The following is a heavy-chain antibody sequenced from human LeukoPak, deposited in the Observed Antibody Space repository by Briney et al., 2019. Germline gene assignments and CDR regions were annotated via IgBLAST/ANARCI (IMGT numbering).Heavy chain of an antibody. CDR1: GGSISSSSYY. CDR3: ARGWSRITMTNQAFDI. J-gene: IGHJ3*02. D-gene: IGHD3-22*01. CDR2: IYYSGST. Sequence: SETLSLTCTVSGGSISSSSYYWGWIRQPPGTGLEWIGSIYYSGSTYYNPSLKSRVTISVDTSRNQFPLKLSSVTAADTAVYYCARGWSRITMTNQAFDIWGQGTMVTVSS. V-gene: IGHV4-39*06.